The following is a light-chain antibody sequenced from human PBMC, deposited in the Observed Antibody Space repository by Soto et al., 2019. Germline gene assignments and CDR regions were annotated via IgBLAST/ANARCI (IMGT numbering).Light chain of an antibody. CDR1: QSVSSY. CDR3: QQLNSYVFA. CDR2: DAS. V-gene: IGKV3-11*01. Sequence: EIVLTQSPATLSLSPGERATLSCRASQSVSSYLAWYQQKPGQAPRLLIYDASNRATGIPARFSGSGSGTDFTLTISSLEPEDFAVYYCQQLNSYVFAFGPGTKVDIK. J-gene: IGKJ3*01.